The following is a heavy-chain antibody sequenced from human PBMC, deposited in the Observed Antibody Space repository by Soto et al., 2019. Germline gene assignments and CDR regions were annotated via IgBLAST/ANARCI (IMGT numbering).Heavy chain of an antibody. D-gene: IGHD1-26*01. J-gene: IGHJ6*02. Sequence: KPSETLSLTCTVSGGSVSSGSYYWSWIRQPPGKGLEWIGYIYYSGSTSYNPSLKSRVTISVDTSKNQFSLKLSSVTAADTAVYYCARDRYSGSYYGFHYGMDVWGQGTTVTVSS. V-gene: IGHV4-61*01. CDR2: IYYSGST. CDR1: GGSVSSGSYY. CDR3: ARDRYSGSYYGFHYGMDV.